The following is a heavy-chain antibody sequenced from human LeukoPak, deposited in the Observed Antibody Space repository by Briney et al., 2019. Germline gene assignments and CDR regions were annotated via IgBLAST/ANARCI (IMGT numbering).Heavy chain of an antibody. CDR1: GYTFTSYG. J-gene: IGHJ6*02. Sequence: ASVKVSCKASGYTFTSYGISWVRQAPGQGLEWMGWISAYNGNTNYAQKLQGRVTMTTDTSTSTAYMEVRRLRSDDTAVYYCARDYEMYDILTGYYRAGMDVWGQGTTVTVSS. D-gene: IGHD3-9*01. CDR2: ISAYNGNT. CDR3: ARDYEMYDILTGYYRAGMDV. V-gene: IGHV1-18*01.